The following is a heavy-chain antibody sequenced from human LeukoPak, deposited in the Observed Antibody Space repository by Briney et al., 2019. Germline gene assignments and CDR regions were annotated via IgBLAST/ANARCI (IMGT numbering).Heavy chain of an antibody. Sequence: ASVKVSCKASGGTFSSYAISWVRQAPGQGLEWMGGIIPIFGTANYAQKFQGRVTITADESTSTAYMELSSLRSEDTAVYYCARVWYGDSNWFDPWGQGTLVTVSS. CDR3: ARVWYGDSNWFDP. CDR2: IIPIFGTA. D-gene: IGHD4-17*01. V-gene: IGHV1-69*13. J-gene: IGHJ5*02. CDR1: GGTFSSYA.